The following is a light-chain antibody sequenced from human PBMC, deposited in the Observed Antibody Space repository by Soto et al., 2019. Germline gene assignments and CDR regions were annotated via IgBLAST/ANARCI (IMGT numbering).Light chain of an antibody. CDR2: GTS. CDR3: QQCYRSPLN. CDR1: PNITNF. J-gene: IGKJ3*01. V-gene: IGKV1-39*01. Sequence: DIQMTQSPLSLSSSVGESVTSTSRARPNITNFLNWYQQTPGKPPRLLIFGTSNLHSGVPSRFRGSRSQTDFSLTISGLQPDDFATYICQQCYRSPLNFGPGTTVA.